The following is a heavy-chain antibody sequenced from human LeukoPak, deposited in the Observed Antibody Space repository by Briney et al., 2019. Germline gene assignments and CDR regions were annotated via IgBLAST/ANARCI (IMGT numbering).Heavy chain of an antibody. Sequence: GRSLRLSCAASGFTFSSYGMHWVRQAPGKGLEWVAVISYDGSNKYYADSVKGRFTISRDNSKNTLYLQMNSLRAEDTAVYYCAKDGYCSGGSCWSSDYWGQGTLVTVSS. D-gene: IGHD2-15*01. J-gene: IGHJ4*02. CDR2: ISYDGSNK. CDR3: AKDGYCSGGSCWSSDY. CDR1: GFTFSSYG. V-gene: IGHV3-30*18.